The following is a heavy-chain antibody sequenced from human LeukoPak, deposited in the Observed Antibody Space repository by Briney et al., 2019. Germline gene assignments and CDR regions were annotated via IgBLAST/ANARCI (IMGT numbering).Heavy chain of an antibody. CDR2: INHSGST. D-gene: IGHD5-18*01. CDR1: GGSFSGYY. V-gene: IGHV4-34*01. Sequence: SETLSLTCAVYGGSFSGYYWSWIRQPPGKGLEWIGEINHSGSTNYNPSLKSRVTISVDTSKNQFSLKLSSVTAADTAVYYCARGVGAEAMAFDYWGQGTLVTVSS. CDR3: ARGVGAEAMAFDY. J-gene: IGHJ4*02.